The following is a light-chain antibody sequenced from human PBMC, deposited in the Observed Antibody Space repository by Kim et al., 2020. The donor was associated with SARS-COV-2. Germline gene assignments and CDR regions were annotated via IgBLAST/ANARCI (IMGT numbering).Light chain of an antibody. CDR2: AAS. CDR3: HQSYSTPT. J-gene: IGKJ5*01. V-gene: IGKV1-39*01. Sequence: SSTVGDRVIITCRASQNISSYLNWYQQKAGKAPQLMIYAASSLQSGVTSRFSGSGSGTDFTLTISSLQTEDFAPYYRHQSYSTPTFGQGTRLEIK. CDR1: QNISSY.